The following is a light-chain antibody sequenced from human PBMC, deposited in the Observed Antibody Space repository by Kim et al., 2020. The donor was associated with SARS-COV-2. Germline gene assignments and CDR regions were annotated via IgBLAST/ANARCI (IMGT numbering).Light chain of an antibody. CDR3: QTWDSTSVV. Sequence: SYELTQPPSVSVSPGQTASITCSGDQLGDKYACXYQQKSGQSPVLVMFQDSKRPSGIPERFSGSNSGNTATLTISGTQAMDEADYYCQTWDSTSVVFGGG. CDR1: QLGDKY. J-gene: IGLJ2*01. V-gene: IGLV3-1*01. CDR2: QDS.